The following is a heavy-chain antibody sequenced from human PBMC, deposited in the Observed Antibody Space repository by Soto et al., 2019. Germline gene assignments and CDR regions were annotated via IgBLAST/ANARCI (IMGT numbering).Heavy chain of an antibody. D-gene: IGHD7-27*01. CDR1: GYTFTNYV. CDR3: ATPLRSNWGGGNNWFAP. J-gene: IGHJ5*02. V-gene: IGHV1-3*01. CDR2: VNGGNGDT. Sequence: QVQLVQSGAEVKKPGASVKISCQASGYTFTNYVIHWIRQAPGQSLEWMGWVNGGNGDTKYSQKFQDRVTMTRDTSANTAYLELSSLRSEDTAVYHCATPLRSNWGGGNNWFAPWGQGTLVTVSS.